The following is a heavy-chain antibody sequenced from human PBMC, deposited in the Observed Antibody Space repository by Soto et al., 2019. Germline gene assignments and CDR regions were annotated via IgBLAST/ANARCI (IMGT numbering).Heavy chain of an antibody. CDR1: GSRFSNYV. V-gene: IGHV1-69*06. CDR3: ARGGRGKKAGYNGLVSLGY. D-gene: IGHD2-2*02. J-gene: IGHJ4*02. CDR2: IIPIFNST. Sequence: SVKVSCKVSGSRFSNYVISWVRQAPGHGLEWLGRIIPIFNSTKYAQNFQGRVTITADKSTSTASLELSSLRSDDTAVYYCARGGRGKKAGYNGLVSLGYWGQGTLVTVSS.